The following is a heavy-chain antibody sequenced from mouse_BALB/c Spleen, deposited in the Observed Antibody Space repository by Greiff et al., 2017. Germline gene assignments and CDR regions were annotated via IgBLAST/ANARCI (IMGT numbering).Heavy chain of an antibody. D-gene: IGHD2-14*01. CDR1: GFSLTRYG. CDR2: IWSGGST. CDR3: ARNRGNYRYAWFAY. Sequence: QVQLKASGPGLVQPSQSLSITCTVSGFSLTRYGVHWVRQSPGKGLEWLGVIWSGGSTDYNAAFISRLSISKDNSKSQVFFKMNSLQANDTAIYYCARNRGNYRYAWFAYWGQGTLVTVSA. V-gene: IGHV2-2*02. J-gene: IGHJ3*01.